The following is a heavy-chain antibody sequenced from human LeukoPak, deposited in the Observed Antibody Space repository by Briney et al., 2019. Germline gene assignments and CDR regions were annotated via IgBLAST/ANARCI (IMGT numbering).Heavy chain of an antibody. CDR3: ARGFRSGSYYSAYYYYMDV. CDR2: MIHSGST. J-gene: IGHJ6*03. D-gene: IGHD3-10*01. V-gene: IGHV4-34*01. Sequence: PSETLSLTCAVFGGSFSGYYWSWIRQPPGKGLEWIGEMIHSGSTNYNPSLKSRVTISVDTSKNQFSLKLSSVTAADTAVYYCARGFRSGSYYSAYYYYMDVWGKGATVTVSS. CDR1: GGSFSGYY.